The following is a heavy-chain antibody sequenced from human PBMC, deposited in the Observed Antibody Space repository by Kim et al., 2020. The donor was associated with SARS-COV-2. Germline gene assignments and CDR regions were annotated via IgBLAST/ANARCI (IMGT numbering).Heavy chain of an antibody. D-gene: IGHD5-18*01. CDR3: AREGTGYSFDY. V-gene: IGHV4-4*02. Sequence: TNYNPSLKSRVTISVDKSKSQFSLKLSSVTAADTAMYYCAREGTGYSFDYWGQGTLVTVS. CDR2: T. J-gene: IGHJ4*02.